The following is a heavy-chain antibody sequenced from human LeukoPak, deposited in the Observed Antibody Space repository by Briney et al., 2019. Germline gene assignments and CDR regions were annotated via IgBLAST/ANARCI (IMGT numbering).Heavy chain of an antibody. J-gene: IGHJ3*02. CDR2: INNAASTI. D-gene: IGHD3-22*01. V-gene: IGHV3-11*04. CDR3: AKQLRGPKIVVVTPAPNCAFDI. Sequence: SGGSLRLSCAASGFTFSDYYMSWLRQAPGKGLEWVSYINNAASTIYYADSVKGRFTISRDNTKNSLYLQMNSLRVEDTAVYYCAKQLRGPKIVVVTPAPNCAFDIWGQGTMVTVSS. CDR1: GFTFSDYY.